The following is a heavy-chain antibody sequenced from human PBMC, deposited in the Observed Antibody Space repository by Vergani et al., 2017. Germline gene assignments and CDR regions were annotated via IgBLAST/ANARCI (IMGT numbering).Heavy chain of an antibody. CDR3: ARAVPNWNHEGYYYYYYIDV. CDR1: GGTFNTSD. D-gene: IGHD1-14*01. CDR2: IIPILGTA. Sequence: QVQLVQSGSEVKKPGSAVKVSCKASGGTFNTSDFTWVRQAPGQGLEWMGGIIPILGTADYAQKFQGRLTITADESTSAAYMELSSLRSEDTAVYYCARAVPNWNHEGYYYYYYIDVWGKGTTVTVSS. J-gene: IGHJ6*03. V-gene: IGHV1-69*01.